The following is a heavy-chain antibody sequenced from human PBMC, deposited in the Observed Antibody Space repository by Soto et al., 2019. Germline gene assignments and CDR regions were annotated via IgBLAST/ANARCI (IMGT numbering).Heavy chain of an antibody. CDR3: NTITFSGDNREFDY. V-gene: IGHV3-15*01. CDR2: IKSQTDGETT. CDR1: GFTFSNAW. Sequence: EVQLVESGGGLVKPGESRRLSCAASGFTFSNAWMNWVRQAPGKGLEWVGRIKSQTDGETTDYAAPVKGRFTISRDDSKSTLYLDRNILQTEDTSVYYCNTITFSGDNREFDYWGQGTLVNVSS. D-gene: IGHD3-16*01. J-gene: IGHJ4*02.